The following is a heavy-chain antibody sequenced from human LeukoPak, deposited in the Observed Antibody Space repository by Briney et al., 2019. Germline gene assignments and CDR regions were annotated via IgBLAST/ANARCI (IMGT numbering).Heavy chain of an antibody. D-gene: IGHD2-2*02. CDR2: MNPNSGNT. CDR1: RYTFTSYD. CDR3: ARVPAAIFGADAFDI. Sequence: ASVKVSCKASRYTFTSYDINWVRQATGQGLEWMGWMNPNSGNTGYAQKFQGRVTITRNTSISTAYMELSSLRSEDTAVYYCARVPAAIFGADAFDIWGQGTMVTVSS. J-gene: IGHJ3*02. V-gene: IGHV1-8*03.